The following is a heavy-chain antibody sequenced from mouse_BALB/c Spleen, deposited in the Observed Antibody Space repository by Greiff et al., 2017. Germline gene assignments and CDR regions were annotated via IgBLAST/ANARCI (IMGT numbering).Heavy chain of an antibody. D-gene: IGHD2-12*01. J-gene: IGHJ4*01. CDR3: ARMDYRGRDYAMDY. CDR2: IAPGSGST. Sequence: DLVKPGASVKLSCKASGYTFTSYWINWIKQRPGQGLEWIGRIAPGSGSTYYNEMFKGKATLTVDTSSSTAYIQLSSLSSEDSAVYFCARMDYRGRDYAMDYWGQGTSVTVAS. V-gene: IGHV1S41*01. CDR1: GYTFTSYW.